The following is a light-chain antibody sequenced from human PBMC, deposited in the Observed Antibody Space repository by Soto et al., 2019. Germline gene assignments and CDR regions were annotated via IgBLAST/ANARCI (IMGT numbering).Light chain of an antibody. J-gene: IGKJ1*01. CDR1: QGISSY. V-gene: IGKV1-9*01. Sequence: DIQLTQSPSFLSASVGDRVTITCRASQGISSYLAWYQQKPGKAPKLLMYAASTLQRGVPSRFSGSGSGTEFTLTISSLQPEDFATYYCQQLNSYPRTFGQGTKVDIK. CDR3: QQLNSYPRT. CDR2: AAS.